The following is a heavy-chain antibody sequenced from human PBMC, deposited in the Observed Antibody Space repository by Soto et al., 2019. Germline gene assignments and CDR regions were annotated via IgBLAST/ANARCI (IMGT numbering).Heavy chain of an antibody. CDR3: ARDYYDFWSGSQAYYFDY. Sequence: APVKVSSKASCYTFTSHGISWVRQAPGQRVEWMGWISAYNGNTNYAQKLQGRVTMTTDTSTSTAYMELRSLRSDDTAVYYCARDYYDFWSGSQAYYFDYWGQGTLVTVSS. V-gene: IGHV1-18*01. J-gene: IGHJ4*02. CDR1: CYTFTSHG. D-gene: IGHD3-3*01. CDR2: ISAYNGNT.